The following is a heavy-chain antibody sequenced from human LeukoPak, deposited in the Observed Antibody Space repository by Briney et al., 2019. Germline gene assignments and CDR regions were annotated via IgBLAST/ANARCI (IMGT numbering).Heavy chain of an antibody. V-gene: IGHV4-39*01. CDR2: IHDGGAT. CDR1: GGPIRSSSYY. CDR3: ARHLRPCSSTSFSHSY. J-gene: IGHJ4*02. Sequence: SETLSLTCSASGGPIRSSSYYLAWVRQSPGKGLEWIGTIHDGGATYYSPSLNSRVTISVDRSKDELSLKLISETAADTAVYYCARHLRPCSSTSFSHSYWGQGILVTVSS. D-gene: IGHD6-6*01.